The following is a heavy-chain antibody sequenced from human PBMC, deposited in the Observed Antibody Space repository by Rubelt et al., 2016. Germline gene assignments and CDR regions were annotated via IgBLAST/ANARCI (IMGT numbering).Heavy chain of an antibody. Sequence: QLQLQESGPGLVKPSETLSLTCTVSGGSISSYYWSWIRQPAGKGLEWIGRIYTSGSTNYNPSLRGRVTRSVDTSKNQFSLKLGSVTAADTAVYYCARDRPPGIAAAGTFDYWGQGTLVTVSS. D-gene: IGHD6-13*01. CDR1: GGSISSYY. CDR2: IYTSGST. V-gene: IGHV4-4*07. J-gene: IGHJ4*02. CDR3: ARDRPPGIAAAGTFDY.